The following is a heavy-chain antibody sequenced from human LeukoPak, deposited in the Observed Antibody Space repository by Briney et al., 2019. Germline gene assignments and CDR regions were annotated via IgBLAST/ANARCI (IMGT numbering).Heavy chain of an antibody. Sequence: PGGSLRLFCVASGLTFCHYGKHWVPQAPGKGLEWVSSIGGGGSTTYYADSVRGRFTISRDNSKNSMYLQMSSLRAEDTAIYYCAEVESSYCRVWGQGTLVTVSS. D-gene: IGHD3-10*01. J-gene: IGHJ4*02. V-gene: IGHV3-23*01. CDR3: AEVESSYCRV. CDR1: GLTFCHYG. CDR2: IGGGGSTT.